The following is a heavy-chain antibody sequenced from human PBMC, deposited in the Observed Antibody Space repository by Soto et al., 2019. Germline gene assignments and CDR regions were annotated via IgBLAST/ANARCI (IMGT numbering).Heavy chain of an antibody. D-gene: IGHD1-26*01. Sequence: PGGSLRLSCAASGFTFSSYAMSWVRQAPGKGLEWVSAISGSGGSTYYADSVKGRFTISRDNSKNTLYLQMNSLRAEDTAVYYCAKSGIVGATPPYYGMDVWGQGTTVTVSS. CDR3: AKSGIVGATPPYYGMDV. V-gene: IGHV3-23*01. J-gene: IGHJ6*02. CDR1: GFTFSSYA. CDR2: ISGSGGST.